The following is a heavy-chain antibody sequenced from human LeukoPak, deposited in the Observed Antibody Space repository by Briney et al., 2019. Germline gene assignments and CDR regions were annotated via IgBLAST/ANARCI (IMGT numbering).Heavy chain of an antibody. CDR3: ARSYCDRTTCYGMDV. D-gene: IGHD2/OR15-2a*01. J-gene: IGHJ6*02. CDR1: GFTFSSYA. CDR2: ISYDGSNK. V-gene: IGHV3-30-3*01. Sequence: GGSLRLSCAASGFTFSSYAMHWVRQAPGKGLEWVAVISYDGSNKYYADSVKGRFTISRDNSKNTLYLQMNSLRAEDTAVYYCARSYCDRTTCYGMDVWGQGTTVTVSS.